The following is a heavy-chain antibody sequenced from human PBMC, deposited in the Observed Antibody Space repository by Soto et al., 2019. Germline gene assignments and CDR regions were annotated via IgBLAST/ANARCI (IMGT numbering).Heavy chain of an antibody. J-gene: IGHJ5*02. CDR3: AKDRDGTVATIGWFDP. CDR2: ISGSGGST. Sequence: GGSLRLSCAASGFTFSSYAMSWVRQAPGKGLEWVSAISGSGGSTYYADSVKGRFTISRDNSKNTLYLQMNSLRAEDTAVYYCAKDRDGTVATIGWFDPWGQGTLVTVSS. V-gene: IGHV3-23*01. D-gene: IGHD5-12*01. CDR1: GFTFSSYA.